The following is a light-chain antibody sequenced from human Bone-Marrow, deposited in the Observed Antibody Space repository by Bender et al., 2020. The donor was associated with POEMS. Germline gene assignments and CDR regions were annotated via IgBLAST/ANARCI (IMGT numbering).Light chain of an antibody. J-gene: IGLJ2*01. Sequence: QSALTQPASVSRSPGQSITISCTGTSSDVGSYNLVSWFQQHPNKAPKLMIYEVSKRPSGVSNRFSGSKSGNTASLTISGLQAGDEADYYCSSYDGTTLVLFGGGTKLTVL. CDR2: EVS. CDR3: SSYDGTTLVL. V-gene: IGLV2-23*02. CDR1: SSDVGSYNL.